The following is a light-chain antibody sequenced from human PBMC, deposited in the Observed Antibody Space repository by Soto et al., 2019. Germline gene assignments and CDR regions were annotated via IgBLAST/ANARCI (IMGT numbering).Light chain of an antibody. J-gene: IGKJ2*01. V-gene: IGKV3D-15*01. Sequence: EIVMTQSPATLSVSPGERATLSCRASQSVSSNLAWYQQKPGQAPRLLIYGASISATGIPARFSGSGSGTEFTLTISSLQSEDFAVYYCQQYNNWPQTFGQGTKLEIK. CDR1: QSVSSN. CDR2: GAS. CDR3: QQYNNWPQT.